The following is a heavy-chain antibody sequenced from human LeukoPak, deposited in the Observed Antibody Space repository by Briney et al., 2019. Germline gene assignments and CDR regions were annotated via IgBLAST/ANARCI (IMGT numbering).Heavy chain of an antibody. D-gene: IGHD2-15*01. J-gene: IGHJ5*02. CDR2: INPNRGGT. CDR1: GYTFTGYY. CDR3: ARDRINLVRGGELHPFDP. Sequence: ASVTVSCKASGYTFTGYYMHWVRQAPAQGLAWMGWINPNRGGTNYAQKLQGRATMTRDTSISTAHMELSRLRSDDTAGYDCARDRINLVRGGELHPFDPWGQGTLVTVSS. V-gene: IGHV1-2*02.